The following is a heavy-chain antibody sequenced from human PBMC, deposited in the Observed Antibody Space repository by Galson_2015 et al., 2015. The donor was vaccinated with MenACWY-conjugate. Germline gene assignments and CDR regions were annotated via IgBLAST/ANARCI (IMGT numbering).Heavy chain of an antibody. D-gene: IGHD5-18*01. CDR3: ARGVGYSYVYYYYYGMDV. J-gene: IGHJ6*02. V-gene: IGHV1-18*01. CDR2: ISAYNGNT. Sequence: SVKVSCKASGYTFTSYGISWVRQAPGQGLEWMGWISAYNGNTNYAQKLQGRVTMTTDTSTSTAYMELRSLRSDDTAVYYCARGVGYSYVYYYYYGMDVWGQGTTVTVSS. CDR1: GYTFTSYG.